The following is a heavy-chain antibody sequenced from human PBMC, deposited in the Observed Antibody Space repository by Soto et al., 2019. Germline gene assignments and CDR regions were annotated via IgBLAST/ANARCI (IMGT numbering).Heavy chain of an antibody. CDR1: GYTFAYYG. V-gene: IGHV1-18*01. Sequence: QVQLVQSGAEVKKPGASVKVSCKASGYTFAYYGIGWVRQAPGQGLEWVGWISAYNGNTHHAQNLQGRVTMTTDTSMSTAYMELRSLRSDDTAVYYCARGGQECSSSGCSYNYDGMDVWGQGTTVTVSS. D-gene: IGHD2-2*01. CDR3: ARGGQECSSSGCSYNYDGMDV. CDR2: ISAYNGNT. J-gene: IGHJ6*02.